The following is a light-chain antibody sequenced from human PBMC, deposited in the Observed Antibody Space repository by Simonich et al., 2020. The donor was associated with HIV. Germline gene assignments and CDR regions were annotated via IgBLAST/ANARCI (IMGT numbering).Light chain of an antibody. CDR1: QSVSRN. CDR2: GAS. V-gene: IGKV3-15*01. Sequence: EIVMTQSPATLSVSPGERATLSYRASQSVSRNLAWYQQKHGQAPRLLIHGASTRATGIPARFSVSGSGTDFTLTISSLEPEDFAVYYCQQRSNWPPSLTFGGGTKVEIK. J-gene: IGKJ4*01. CDR3: QQRSNWPPSLT.